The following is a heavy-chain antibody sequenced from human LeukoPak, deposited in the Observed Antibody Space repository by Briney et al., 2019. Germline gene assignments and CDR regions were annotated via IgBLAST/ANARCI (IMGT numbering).Heavy chain of an antibody. J-gene: IGHJ4*02. V-gene: IGHV4-59*01. CDR1: GGSISNYY. CDR3: ARSHRRGDTGYDRVGFDS. Sequence: NASETLSLTCTVSGGSISNYYWSWIRQSPGKGLEWIGYIYYSGRTNYNPSLKSRATLSVDTSNNQFSLNLNSVIAADTAVYYCARSHRRGDTGYDRVGFDSWGQGTLVTVSS. D-gene: IGHD5-12*01. CDR2: IYYSGRT.